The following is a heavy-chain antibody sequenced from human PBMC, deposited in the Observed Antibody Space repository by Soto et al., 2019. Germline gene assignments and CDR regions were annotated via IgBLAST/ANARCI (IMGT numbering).Heavy chain of an antibody. CDR3: ARQFYGGNYFDY. D-gene: IGHD3-16*01. CDR2: IYYSGST. J-gene: IGHJ4*02. CDR1: GGSISSSSYY. V-gene: IGHV4-39*01. Sequence: SETLSLTCTVSGGSISSSSYYWGWIRQPPGKGLEWIGSIYYSGSTYYNPSLKSRVTISVDTSKNQFSLKLSSVTAADTAVYYCARQFYGGNYFDYWGQGTLVTVSS.